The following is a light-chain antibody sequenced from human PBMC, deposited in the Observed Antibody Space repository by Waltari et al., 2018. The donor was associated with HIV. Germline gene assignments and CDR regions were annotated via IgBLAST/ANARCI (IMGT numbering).Light chain of an antibody. CDR1: QTVSRD. J-gene: IGKJ1*01. Sequence: EVVMTQSPAALSVFPGERVTLSCRASQTVSRDLAWYQQKPGQAPRLLIYGATTRATDIPARFSGSGSGTDFTLTISRLEPEDFAVYYCHQYGTAPRTFGQGTKVEIK. CDR3: HQYGTAPRT. V-gene: IGKV3-15*01. CDR2: GAT.